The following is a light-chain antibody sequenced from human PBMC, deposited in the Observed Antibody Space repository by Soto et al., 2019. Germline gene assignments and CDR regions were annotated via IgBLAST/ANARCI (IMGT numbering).Light chain of an antibody. CDR3: QQSYMDPIT. J-gene: IGKJ5*01. Sequence: DIQMTQSPSSLSASVGNRVTITCRASQSISTYLNWYQKKPGKAPNLLIYDASRLQSGVPSRFSGSGGGTDFTLSSSSVQPEDFATYFCQQSYMDPITFGQGTQLVI. CDR2: DAS. V-gene: IGKV1-39*01. CDR1: QSISTY.